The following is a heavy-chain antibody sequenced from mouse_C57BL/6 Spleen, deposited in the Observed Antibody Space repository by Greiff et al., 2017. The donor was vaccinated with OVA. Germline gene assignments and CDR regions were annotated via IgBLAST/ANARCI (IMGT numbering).Heavy chain of an antibody. D-gene: IGHD2-12*01. J-gene: IGHJ4*01. V-gene: IGHV2-2*01. CDR3: ASHSRRYYAMDY. CDR2: IWSGGST. Sequence: QVQLKESGPGLVQPSQSLSITCTVSGFSLTSYGVHWVRQSPGKGLEWLGVIWSGGSTDYNAAFISRLSISKDNSKSQVFFKMNSLQADDTAIYYCASHSRRYYAMDYWGQGTSVTVSS. CDR1: GFSLTSYG.